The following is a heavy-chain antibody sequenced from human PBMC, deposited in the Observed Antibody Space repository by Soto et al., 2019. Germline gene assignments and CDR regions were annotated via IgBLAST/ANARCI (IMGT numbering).Heavy chain of an antibody. V-gene: IGHV2-5*02. J-gene: IGHJ4*02. CDR3: AHRRGGYNWDDAHFDY. D-gene: IGHD1-20*01. CDR2: IYWDDDK. CDR1: GFSLSTTGVG. Sequence: QITLKESGPPLVKPTQALALTCTFSGFSLSTTGVGVGWIRQPPGKALEWLGVIYWDDDKRYRPSLKSRLTITKDTSRSQVVLTMTNMDPVDTATYYCAHRRGGYNWDDAHFDYWGQGTLVTVSS.